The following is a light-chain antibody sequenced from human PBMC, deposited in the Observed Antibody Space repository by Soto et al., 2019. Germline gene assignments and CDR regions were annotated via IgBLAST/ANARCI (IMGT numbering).Light chain of an antibody. CDR2: YNN. CDR1: SSNIGSNT. V-gene: IGLV1-44*01. Sequence: QSVLTQPPTASGTPGQGVTISCSGSSSNIGSNTVNWYQQLPGTAPTLLIYYNNQRPSGVPDRFSGSKSGTSASLAISGLQSEDEAHYYCAAWDDSLYGWVFGGGTQLTVL. J-gene: IGLJ3*02. CDR3: AAWDDSLYGWV.